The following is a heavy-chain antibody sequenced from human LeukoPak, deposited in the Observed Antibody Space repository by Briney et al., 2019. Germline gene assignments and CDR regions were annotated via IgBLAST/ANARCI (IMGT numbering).Heavy chain of an antibody. CDR3: ARDYAMGGSYFSSNY. CDR1: GGTFSSYA. J-gene: IGHJ4*02. CDR2: IIPIFGTA. Sequence: ASVKVSCKASGGTFSSYAISWVRQAPGQGLEWMGGIIPIFGTANYAQKFQGRVTITTDESTSTAYMELSSLRSEDTAVYYCARDYAMGGSYFSSNYWGQGTLVTVSS. D-gene: IGHD1-26*01. V-gene: IGHV1-69*05.